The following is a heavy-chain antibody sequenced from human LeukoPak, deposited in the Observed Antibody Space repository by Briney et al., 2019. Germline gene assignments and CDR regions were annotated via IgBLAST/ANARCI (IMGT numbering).Heavy chain of an antibody. D-gene: IGHD1-14*01. CDR3: AKRGRAKSNREDYYYYYMDV. Sequence: GGSLRLSCAASGFTFDDYAMHWVRQAPGKGLEWVSGISWNSGSIGYADSVKGRFTISRDNAKNSLYLQMNSLRAEDTAVYYCAKRGRAKSNREDYYYYYMDVWGKGTTVTVSS. J-gene: IGHJ6*03. CDR1: GFTFDDYA. CDR2: ISWNSGSI. V-gene: IGHV3-9*01.